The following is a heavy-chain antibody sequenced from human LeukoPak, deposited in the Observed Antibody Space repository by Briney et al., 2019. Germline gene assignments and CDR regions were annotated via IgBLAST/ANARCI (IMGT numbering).Heavy chain of an antibody. CDR1: GGTFSSYA. CDR3: ASSSIAARLGVSYYFDY. Sequence: GSSVKVSCKASGGTFSSYAISWVRQAPGQGLEWMGGIIPIFGTANYAQKFQGRVTITADKSTSTAYMELSSLRSEDTAVYYCASSSIAARLGVSYYFDYWGQGTLVTVSS. CDR2: IIPIFGTA. V-gene: IGHV1-69*06. J-gene: IGHJ4*02. D-gene: IGHD6-6*01.